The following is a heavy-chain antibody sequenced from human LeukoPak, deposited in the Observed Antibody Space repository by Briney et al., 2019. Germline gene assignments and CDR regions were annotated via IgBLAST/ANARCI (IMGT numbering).Heavy chain of an antibody. J-gene: IGHJ5*02. Sequence: SETLSLTCTVSGGSISSGTYFWSWIRQPAGKGLEWIGRIYTSGSTNYNPSLKSRVTMSVDTSRNQFSLRLSSVTAADTAIYYCARASFNVVFGNWFDPWGQGTLVTVSS. CDR2: IYTSGST. V-gene: IGHV4-61*02. D-gene: IGHD2-8*01. CDR1: GGSISSGTYF. CDR3: ARASFNVVFGNWFDP.